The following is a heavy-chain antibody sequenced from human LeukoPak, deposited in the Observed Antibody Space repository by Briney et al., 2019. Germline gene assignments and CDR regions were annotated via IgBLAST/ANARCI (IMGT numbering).Heavy chain of an antibody. Sequence: SETLSPTCAVSGYSISSGYYWGWIRPPPGKGLEWIGTIYHFGSTYYNPSLKSRVTISVDTSKNQFSLKLSSVTAADTAVYYCARNSSGSYQWSAFDIWGQGTMVTVSS. J-gene: IGHJ3*02. CDR1: GYSISSGYY. D-gene: IGHD1-26*01. CDR3: ARNSSGSYQWSAFDI. CDR2: IYHFGST. V-gene: IGHV4-38-2*01.